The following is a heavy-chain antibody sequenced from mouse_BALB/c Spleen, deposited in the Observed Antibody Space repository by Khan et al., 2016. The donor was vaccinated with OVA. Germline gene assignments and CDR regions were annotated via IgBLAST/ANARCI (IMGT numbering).Heavy chain of an antibody. CDR3: VRDGAYQRNDGWCAY. Sequence: VQLQQSGAELARPGASVKMSCKASGYTFTSYTIHWIKVRPGQGLEWIGFINPSNGYTNYNQKFKDKATLTADKSSTTVHMQLSSLTSDDSAVYDCVRDGAYQRNDGWCAYWGQGTLVTVSA. D-gene: IGHD2-14*01. J-gene: IGHJ3*01. CDR1: GYTFTSYT. V-gene: IGHV1-4*01. CDR2: INPSNGYT.